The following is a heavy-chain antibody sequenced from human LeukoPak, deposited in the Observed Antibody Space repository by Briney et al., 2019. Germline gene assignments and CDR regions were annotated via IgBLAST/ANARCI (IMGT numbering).Heavy chain of an antibody. CDR1: GGSFSGYS. J-gene: IGHJ6*03. D-gene: IGHD3-3*01. CDR3: ARGHITIFGVVIDYMDV. V-gene: IGHV4-34*01. Sequence: SETLSLTCAVYGGSFSGYSWSWIRQPPGKGLEWIGEINHSGSTNYNPSLKSRVTISVDTSKNQFSLKLSSVTVADTAVYYCARGHITIFGVVIDYMDVWDKGTTVTVSS. CDR2: INHSGST.